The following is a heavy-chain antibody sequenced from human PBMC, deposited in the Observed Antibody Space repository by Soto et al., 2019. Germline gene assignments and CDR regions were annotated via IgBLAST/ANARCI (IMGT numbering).Heavy chain of an antibody. CDR3: AKGDLLWDPFDL. D-gene: IGHD3-16*01. J-gene: IGHJ4*02. Sequence: SLRLSCAASGLPFSNYAMTWVRQAPGKGLEWVSIISASGYSAYYGGAVKGRFTTSRDNSGSTLYLQMNGLRAEDTAVYYCAKGDLLWDPFDLWGQGTLVTVSS. V-gene: IGHV3-23*01. CDR2: ISASGYSA. CDR1: GLPFSNYA.